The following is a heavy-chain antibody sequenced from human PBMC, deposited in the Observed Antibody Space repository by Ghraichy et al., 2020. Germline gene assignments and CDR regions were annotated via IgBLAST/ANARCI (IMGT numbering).Heavy chain of an antibody. CDR2: VSYAGTTK. V-gene: IGHV3-30*04. CDR1: GFMFNNSA. CDR3: ARCLATVAGSGDY. J-gene: IGHJ4*02. D-gene: IGHD3-10*01. Sequence: GESLNISCVGSGFMFNNSAIQWVRQAPGKGLEWVAVVSYAGTTKYYAESVKGRFTISRDNSKKTLSLAMDNLRPDDTAVYYCARCLATVAGSGDYWGQGTLVRVTS.